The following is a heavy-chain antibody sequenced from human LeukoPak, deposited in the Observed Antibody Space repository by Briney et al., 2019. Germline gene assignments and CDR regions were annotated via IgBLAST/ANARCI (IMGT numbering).Heavy chain of an antibody. D-gene: IGHD6-6*01. CDR1: GHSIFSNYY. V-gene: IGHV4-38-2*02. CDR3: ASEHSSSPFF. Sequence: PSETLSLTCTVSGHSIFSNYYHAGWVRQPPGNGPAWIASVHHSGTAYYNTSLKSRVTITVDTSENHFSLKLSSVTAADTAVYYCASEHSSSPFFWSQGTLVTVSS. CDR2: VHHSGTA. J-gene: IGHJ4*02.